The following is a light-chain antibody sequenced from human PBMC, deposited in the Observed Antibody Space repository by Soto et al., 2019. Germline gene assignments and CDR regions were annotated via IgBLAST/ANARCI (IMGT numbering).Light chain of an antibody. J-gene: IGKJ1*01. CDR3: QQSFSIRT. V-gene: IGKV1-39*01. CDR2: GAS. CDR1: QSIRSY. Sequence: DIPMNQSPSSLSASVGARVTITCRESQSIRSYLNWYQQKPGKAPKLLIYGASSLQSGVPSRFSGSGSGIDFTLTSSSLQPEDFATYYCQQSFSIRTFGQGTRVAIK.